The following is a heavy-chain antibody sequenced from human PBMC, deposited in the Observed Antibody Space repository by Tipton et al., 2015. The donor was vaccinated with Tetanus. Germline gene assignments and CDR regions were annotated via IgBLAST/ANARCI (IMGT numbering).Heavy chain of an antibody. V-gene: IGHV1-18*01. CDR3: ATFYYGSGSYRGGLRKFDY. J-gene: IGHJ4*02. D-gene: IGHD3-10*01. CDR2: VSPYNGDT. CDR1: GYTFSNYG. Sequence: QVQLVQSGAEMKKPGASGKVSCKASGYTFSNYGITWVRQAPGQGLEWMGWVSPYNGDTFFAQNVQGRVTMTTDTSTSTAYMELRTLRSDDTAVYYCATFYYGSGSYRGGLRKFDYWGQGTLVTVSS.